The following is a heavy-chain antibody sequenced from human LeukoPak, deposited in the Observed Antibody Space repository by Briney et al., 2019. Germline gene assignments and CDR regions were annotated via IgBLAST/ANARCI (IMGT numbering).Heavy chain of an antibody. V-gene: IGHV1-69*04. CDR2: IIPILGIA. CDR1: GGTFIRYA. J-gene: IGHJ4*02. Sequence: GSSVKVSCKASGGTFIRYAISWVRQAPGQGLEWMGRIIPILGIANYAQKFQGRVTITADKSTSTAYMELSSLRSEDTAVYYCARDTGYFDYWGQGTLVTVSS. CDR3: ARDTGYFDY. D-gene: IGHD1-14*01.